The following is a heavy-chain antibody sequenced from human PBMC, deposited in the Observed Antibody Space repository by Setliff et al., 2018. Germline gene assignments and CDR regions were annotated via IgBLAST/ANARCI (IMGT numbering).Heavy chain of an antibody. J-gene: IGHJ3*02. CDR2: FDPEEGER. CDR1: GNTLTHLS. D-gene: IGHD1-1*01. Sequence: ASVKVSCKVSGNTLTHLSIHWVRQAPGEGLEWIGGFDPEEGERIYAPRLQGRVTMTEDTSSDTAYMELSSLRPEDTAVYYCARELAINGFDIWGQGTMVT. V-gene: IGHV1-24*01. CDR3: ARELAINGFDI.